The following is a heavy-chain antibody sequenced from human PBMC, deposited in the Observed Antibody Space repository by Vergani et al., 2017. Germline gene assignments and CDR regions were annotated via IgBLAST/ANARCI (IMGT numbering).Heavy chain of an antibody. D-gene: IGHD3-22*01. CDR2: IIPIFGTA. V-gene: IGHV1-69*06. J-gene: IGHJ3*02. CDR3: ARDSSGYYHHDAFDI. CDR1: GYTFTSYY. Sequence: QVQLVQSGAEVKKPGASVKVSCKASGYTFTSYYMHWVRQAPGQGLEWMGGIIPIFGTANYAQKFQGRVTITADKSTSTAYMELSSLRSEDTAVYYCARDSSGYYHHDAFDIWGQGTMVTVSS.